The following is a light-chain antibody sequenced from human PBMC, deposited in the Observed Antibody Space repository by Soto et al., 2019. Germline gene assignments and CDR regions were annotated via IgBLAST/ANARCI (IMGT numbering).Light chain of an antibody. CDR1: QTISIY. Sequence: DIQMTQSPSSLSASAGDSVTITCRASQTISIYVNWYQQKSGEAPKRLIYAASTLQSGVPPRFGGSGSGTDVILAISSLHPDELGTFYCQQSFGMPITFGQGTRGDMK. CDR3: QQSFGMPIT. V-gene: IGKV1-39*01. CDR2: AAS. J-gene: IGKJ5*01.